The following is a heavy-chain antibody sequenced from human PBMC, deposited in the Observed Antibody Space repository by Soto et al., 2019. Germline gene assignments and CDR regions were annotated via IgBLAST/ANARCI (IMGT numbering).Heavy chain of an antibody. CDR2: ISAYNGNT. CDR1: GYTFTSYG. Sequence: GASVKVSCKASGYTFTSYGISWVRQAPGQGLEWMGWISAYNGNTNYAQKLQGRVTMTTDTSTSAAYMELRSLRSDDTAVYYCARGSDYVWGSYRPVNWFDPWGQGTLVTVS. V-gene: IGHV1-18*01. D-gene: IGHD3-16*02. J-gene: IGHJ5*02. CDR3: ARGSDYVWGSYRPVNWFDP.